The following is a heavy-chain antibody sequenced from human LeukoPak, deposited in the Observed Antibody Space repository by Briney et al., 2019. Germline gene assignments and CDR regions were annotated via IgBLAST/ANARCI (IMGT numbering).Heavy chain of an antibody. D-gene: IGHD6-6*01. V-gene: IGHV4-39*07. CDR2: IYYRGNT. J-gene: IGHJ4*02. Sequence: LSETLSLTCNVSGDSVNNTNYYWAWIRQPPGKGLEWIGSIYYRGNTYFNPSLKSRITLSVGSSMNQFSLKLTSVTAADTAMFFCARVTYRSSSPFFNFWGQGTLVTVSS. CDR1: GDSVNNTNYY. CDR3: ARVTYRSSSPFFNF.